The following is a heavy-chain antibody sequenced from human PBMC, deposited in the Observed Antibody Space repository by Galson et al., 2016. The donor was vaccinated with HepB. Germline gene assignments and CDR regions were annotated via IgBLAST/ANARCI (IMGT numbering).Heavy chain of an antibody. D-gene: IGHD1-14*01. CDR2: VIPFFGEG. Sequence: SVKVSCKASGDTFSSYTISWVRQAPGQGLEWMGGVIPFFGEGKYTQSFQGRVTMTADESTSTVYMELSSLRSEDTAVYYCARDPLRSPDYWGQGTLVTVSS. V-gene: IGHV1-69*13. CDR3: ARDPLRSPDY. CDR1: GDTFSSYT. J-gene: IGHJ4*02.